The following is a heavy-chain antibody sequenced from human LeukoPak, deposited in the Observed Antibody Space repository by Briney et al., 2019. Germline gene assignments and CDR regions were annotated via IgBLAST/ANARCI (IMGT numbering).Heavy chain of an antibody. J-gene: IGHJ5*02. D-gene: IGHD2-2*01. V-gene: IGHV4-59*01. CDR3: ARDVGYYCSSTSCYSANWFDP. CDR2: IYYSGST. CDR1: GGSISSYY. Sequence: SETLSLTCTVSGGSISSYYWSWIRQPPGKGLEWIGYIYYSGSTNYNPSLKSRVTISVDTSKNQFSLKLISVTAADTAVYYCARDVGYYCSSTSCYSANWFDPWGQGTLVTVSS.